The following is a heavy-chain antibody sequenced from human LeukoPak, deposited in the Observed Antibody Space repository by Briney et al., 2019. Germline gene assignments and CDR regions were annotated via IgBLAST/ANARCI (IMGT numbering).Heavy chain of an antibody. J-gene: IGHJ4*02. Sequence: SETLSLTCSVSGVSITSSSDYWGWIRQPPGKGLEWIGSILYSGSTYYNPSLKSRLTMSIDTSKNQFSLKLSSVTAADTAAYYCARHYNDSSGYRRDYYFDYWGQGTLVTVSS. CDR2: ILYSGST. CDR3: ARHYNDSSGYRRDYYFDY. V-gene: IGHV4-39*01. CDR1: GVSITSSSDY. D-gene: IGHD3-22*01.